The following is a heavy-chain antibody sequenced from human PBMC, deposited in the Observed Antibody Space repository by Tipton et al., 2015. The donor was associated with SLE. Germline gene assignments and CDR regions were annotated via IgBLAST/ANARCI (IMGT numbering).Heavy chain of an antibody. J-gene: IGHJ3*01. CDR2: IYYSGST. CDR3: ATGIIVKFSGSLPIYAYST. D-gene: IGHD3-16*01. CDR1: GGSISSGDYY. Sequence: GLVKPSETLSLTCSVSGGSISSGDYYWTWIRQRPGEGLEWIGYIYYSGSTNYNPSLESRLTISVDTSKNQFSLKLTSVTAADTAVYYCATGIIVKFSGSLPIYAYSTWGQGTMVTVSS. V-gene: IGHV4-31*03.